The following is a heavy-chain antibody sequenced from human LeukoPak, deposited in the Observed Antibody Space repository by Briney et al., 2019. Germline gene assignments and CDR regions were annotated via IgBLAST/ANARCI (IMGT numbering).Heavy chain of an antibody. CDR1: GFTVSSNY. V-gene: IGHV3-66*01. J-gene: IGHJ4*02. D-gene: IGHD3-3*01. CDR2: IYSGGST. Sequence: GGSLRLSCAASGFTVSSNYMSWVRQAPGQGREWVSAIYSGGSTYYADSVKGRFTLSRDNSKNTLYLQMNSLRAEDTAVYYCARVVLYYDFWSAYFHDWGQGTLVTVSS. CDR3: ARVVLYYDFWSAYFHD.